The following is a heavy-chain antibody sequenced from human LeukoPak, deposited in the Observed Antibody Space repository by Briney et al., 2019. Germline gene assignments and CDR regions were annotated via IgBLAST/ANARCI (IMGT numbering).Heavy chain of an antibody. D-gene: IGHD1/OR15-1a*01. J-gene: IGHJ6*02. CDR1: GFTFSDYY. CDR2: ISSSGSTI. CDR3: GRDNNPPPLGMDV. V-gene: IGHV3-11*01. Sequence: GGSLRLSCAASGFTFSDYYMSWIRQAPGEGLGWVSYISSSGSTIYYADSVKGGFTISRDNAKNSLYLQRNSLGAKDTAVYYCGRDNNPPPLGMDVWGQGTTVTVSS.